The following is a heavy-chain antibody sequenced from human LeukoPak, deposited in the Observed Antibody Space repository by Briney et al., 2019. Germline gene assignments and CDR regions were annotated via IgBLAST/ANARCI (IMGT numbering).Heavy chain of an antibody. CDR2: IWYDGSNK. D-gene: IGHD3-9*01. CDR3: AKAGDYDILTGSDY. V-gene: IGHV3-30*02. Sequence: GGSLRLSCAASGFTFSSYGMHWVRQAPGKGLEWVAVIWYDGSNKYYADSVKGRFTISRDNSKNTLYLQMNSLRAEDTALYYCAKAGDYDILTGSDYWGQGTLVTVSS. J-gene: IGHJ4*02. CDR1: GFTFSSYG.